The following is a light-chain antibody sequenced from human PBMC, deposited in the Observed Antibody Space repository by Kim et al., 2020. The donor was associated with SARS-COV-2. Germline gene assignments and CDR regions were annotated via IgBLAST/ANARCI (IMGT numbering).Light chain of an antibody. J-gene: IGLJ3*02. V-gene: IGLV1-44*01. Sequence: GPTVTISCSGSISNIGINLVNWYQQLPGTAPKLLMYSNDYRPSGVPDRFSGSKSGTSASLAISGLQSEDEADYYCAAWDDSLKGSVFGGGTQLTVL. CDR2: SND. CDR1: ISNIGINL. CDR3: AAWDDSLKGSV.